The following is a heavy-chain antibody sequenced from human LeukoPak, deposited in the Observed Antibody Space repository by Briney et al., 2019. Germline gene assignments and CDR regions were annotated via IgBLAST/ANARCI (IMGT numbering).Heavy chain of an antibody. CDR3: TRPSYSGYDQRPIDY. V-gene: IGHV3-49*04. D-gene: IGHD5-12*01. CDR2: IRSKAYGGTT. CDR1: GFTFGDYA. Sequence: GGSLRLSCTASGFTFGDYAMSWVRQAPGKGLEWVGFIRSKAYGGTTEYAASVKGRFTISRDDSKSIAYLQMNSLKNEDTAVYYCTRPSYSGYDQRPIDYWGQGTLVTVYS. J-gene: IGHJ4*02.